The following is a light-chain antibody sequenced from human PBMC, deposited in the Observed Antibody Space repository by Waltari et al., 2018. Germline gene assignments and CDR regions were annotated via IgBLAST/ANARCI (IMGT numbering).Light chain of an antibody. CDR3: QQSYSTPYT. V-gene: IGKV1-39*01. Sequence: DIQMTQSPSSLSASVGDRVTITCRASQSISSDLNWYQQKPGQALKLLIYAASSLQSGVPSRFSGSGSGTDFTLTISSLQPEDFATYYCQQSYSTPYTFGQGTKLEIK. CDR2: AAS. J-gene: IGKJ2*01. CDR1: QSISSD.